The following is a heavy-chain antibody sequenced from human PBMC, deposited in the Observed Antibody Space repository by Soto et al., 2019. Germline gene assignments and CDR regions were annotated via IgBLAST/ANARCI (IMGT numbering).Heavy chain of an antibody. V-gene: IGHV1-2*02. CDR3: VRGDYGDYLPH. Sequence: QVQLVQSGAEVKKPGASVKVSCKASGYTFTGYYMHWVRQAPGQGLEWMAWINPITGATKFAQNFQGTVTVTRDSSINTAYMELSGLTSADTALYYCVRGDYGDYLPHLGQGTPVTVSS. D-gene: IGHD4-17*01. CDR2: INPITGAT. J-gene: IGHJ1*01. CDR1: GYTFTGYY.